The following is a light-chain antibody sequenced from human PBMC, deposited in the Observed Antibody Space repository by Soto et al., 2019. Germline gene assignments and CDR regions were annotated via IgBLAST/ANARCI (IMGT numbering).Light chain of an antibody. CDR2: DAY. Sequence: EFVLTHSPVTLSLSPGERATLSCMASQSFRGLLAWYQQKPGQAPRLLIYDAYNRATGIPPRFSGSGSGTDFNLTISSLETEDSAVYHCQQRHMWPITFGQGTRLEIK. CDR1: QSFRGL. V-gene: IGKV3-11*01. J-gene: IGKJ5*01. CDR3: QQRHMWPIT.